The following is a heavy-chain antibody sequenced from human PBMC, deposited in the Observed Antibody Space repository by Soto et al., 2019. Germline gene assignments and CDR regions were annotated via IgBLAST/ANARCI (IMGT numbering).Heavy chain of an antibody. Sequence: QVQLQESGPGLVKPSETLSLTCTVSGGSISSYYWSWIRQPPGKGLEWIGYIYYSGCTNYNPTLRSRVTISVDTSKNPFSLKLSSVTAADTAVYYCASSNIAAAGFYYYGMDVWGRGTTVTVSS. D-gene: IGHD6-13*01. CDR3: ASSNIAAAGFYYYGMDV. CDR1: GGSISSYY. V-gene: IGHV4-59*01. CDR2: IYYSGCT. J-gene: IGHJ6*02.